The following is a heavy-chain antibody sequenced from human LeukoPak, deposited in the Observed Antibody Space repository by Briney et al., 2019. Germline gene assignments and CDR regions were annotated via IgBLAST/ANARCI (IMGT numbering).Heavy chain of an antibody. Sequence: GGSLRLSCAASGFTFSSYSMNWVRQAPGKGLEWVSSISSSSSYIYYADSVKGRFTISRDNAKNSLYLQMNSLRAEDTAVYYCARAPATVTSRLYYYYGMDVWGQGTTVTVSS. V-gene: IGHV3-21*01. CDR3: ARAPATVTSRLYYYYGMDV. CDR1: GFTFSSYS. D-gene: IGHD4-17*01. CDR2: ISSSSSYI. J-gene: IGHJ6*02.